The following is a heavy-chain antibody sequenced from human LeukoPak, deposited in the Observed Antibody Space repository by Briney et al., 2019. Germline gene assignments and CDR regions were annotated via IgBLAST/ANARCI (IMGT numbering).Heavy chain of an antibody. Sequence: SQTLSLTCTVSADSISSGGHYWSWIRQHSGKGLESIGFMRHSGSTSHNPSLKGRVAISVDASKNQFSLRLSSVTAADTAVYYCARGGNRFGGFYFDYWGQGSLVTVSS. CDR3: ARGGNRFGGFYFDY. CDR1: ADSISSGGHY. J-gene: IGHJ4*02. D-gene: IGHD3-10*01. CDR2: MRHSGST. V-gene: IGHV4-31*03.